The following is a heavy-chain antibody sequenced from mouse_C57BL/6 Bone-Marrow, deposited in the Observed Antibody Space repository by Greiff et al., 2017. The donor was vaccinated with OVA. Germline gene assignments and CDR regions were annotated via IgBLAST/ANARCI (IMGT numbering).Heavy chain of an antibody. CDR3: ARRWTRERVWYFDY. J-gene: IGHJ2*01. Sequence: VKLQQPGAELVKPGASVKLSCKASGYTFTSYWMQWVKQRPGQGLEWIGEIDPSDSYTNYNQKFKGKATLTVDTSSSTAYMQLSSLTSEDSAVYYCARRWTRERVWYFDYWGQGTTLTVSS. D-gene: IGHD2-3*01. CDR1: GYTFTSYW. CDR2: IDPSDSYT. V-gene: IGHV1-50*01.